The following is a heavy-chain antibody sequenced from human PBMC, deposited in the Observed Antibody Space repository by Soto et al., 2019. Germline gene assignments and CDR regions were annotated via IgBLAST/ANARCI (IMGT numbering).Heavy chain of an antibody. Sequence: PGGSLRLSCSASGFTFSSYAMHWVRQAPGKGLEYVSAISSNGGSTYYADSVKGRFTISRDNSKNTLYLQMSSLRAEDTAVYYCVKASHNYYDSSGYYYEVYYYYGMDVWGQGTTVTVSS. CDR3: VKASHNYYDSSGYYYEVYYYYGMDV. V-gene: IGHV3-64D*08. J-gene: IGHJ6*02. CDR2: ISSNGGST. CDR1: GFTFSSYA. D-gene: IGHD3-22*01.